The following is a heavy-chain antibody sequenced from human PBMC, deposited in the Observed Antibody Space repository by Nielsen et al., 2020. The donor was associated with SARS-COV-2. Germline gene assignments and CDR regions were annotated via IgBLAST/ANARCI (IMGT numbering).Heavy chain of an antibody. Sequence: GGSLRLSCAASGFALSTYWMSWVRQAPGKGLEWVANIKQDGSEKYFIDSVKGRFTISRDNAKNSLYLQMNSLRAEDTAVYYCARDWSSGSGSSYYYYGMDVWGQGTTVTVSS. CDR3: ARDWSSGSGSSYYYYGMDV. J-gene: IGHJ6*02. CDR1: GFALSTYW. V-gene: IGHV3-7*01. D-gene: IGHD3-10*01. CDR2: IKQDGSEK.